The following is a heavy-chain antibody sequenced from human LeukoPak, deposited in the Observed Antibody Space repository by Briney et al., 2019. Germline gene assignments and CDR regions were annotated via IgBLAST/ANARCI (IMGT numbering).Heavy chain of an antibody. V-gene: IGHV3-7*03. D-gene: IGHD4-17*01. CDR2: IKHDGSEK. CDR1: GFTFSSYS. CDR3: ARGTVTSYYYYYGMDV. Sequence: GGSLRLSCAASGFTFSSYSMSWVRQAPGKGLEWVANIKHDGSEKYYADSVKGRLTISRDNAKNSLYLQMNSLRAEDTAVYYCARGTVTSYYYYYGMDVGGQGTTVTVFS. J-gene: IGHJ6*02.